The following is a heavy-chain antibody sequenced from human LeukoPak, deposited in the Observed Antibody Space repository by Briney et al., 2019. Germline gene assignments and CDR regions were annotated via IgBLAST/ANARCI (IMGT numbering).Heavy chain of an antibody. D-gene: IGHD6-19*01. CDR2: ICGSGGST. J-gene: IGHJ4*02. Sequence: GGSLSLSCALSGFTFCRLAMSWAPDAPGGGGEGVSAICGSGGSTYYADSVKGRFTISRHNSKNTLYLQMNSLRDEDTAVYYCAKDVGSGSVFDYWGQGTLVTVSS. CDR3: AKDVGSGSVFDY. CDR1: GFTFCRLA. V-gene: IGHV3-23*01.